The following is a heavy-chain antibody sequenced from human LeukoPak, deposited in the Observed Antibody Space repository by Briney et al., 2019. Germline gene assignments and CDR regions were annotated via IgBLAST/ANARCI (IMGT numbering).Heavy chain of an antibody. CDR3: ARQMNTVTADY. V-gene: IGHV4-59*08. J-gene: IGHJ4*02. CDR2: IYNSGYT. Sequence: SETLSLTCTVSGVSISTYYWSWIRQPPGKGPEWIGYIYNSGYTDYNPSLKSRVIISVDTSKNQFSLRLSSVTAADTAVYYCARQMNTVTADYWGQGTLVTVSS. D-gene: IGHD4-17*01. CDR1: GVSISTYY.